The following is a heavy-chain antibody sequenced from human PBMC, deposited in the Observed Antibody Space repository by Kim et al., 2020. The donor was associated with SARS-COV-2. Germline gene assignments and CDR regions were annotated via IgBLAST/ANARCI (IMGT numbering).Heavy chain of an antibody. CDR1: GGSISSSSYY. V-gene: IGHV4-39*01. CDR3: ARYRGGFQPVLYDFDY. Sequence: SESLSLTCTISGGSISSSSYYWGWIRQPPGKGLEWAGSIYYSGSTYYNSSLKSRATISVDTSKTQFSLKFTSVTAADTAIYYCARYRGGFQPVLYDFDYWGQGTLVTVSS. J-gene: IGHJ4*02. CDR2: IYYSGST. D-gene: IGHD2-2*02.